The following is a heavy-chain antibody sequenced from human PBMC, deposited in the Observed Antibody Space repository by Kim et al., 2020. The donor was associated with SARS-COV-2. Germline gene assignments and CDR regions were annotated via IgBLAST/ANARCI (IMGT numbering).Heavy chain of an antibody. CDR2: INTNTGDP. CDR3: VRTQGGMDV. V-gene: IGHV7-4-1*02. CDR1: GYTFTSHA. Sequence: ASVKVSCKASGYTFTSHAMNWVRQAPGQGLEWMGWINTNTGDPMYAQGFTGRFVFSLDTSVSTAYLQISSLKAEDTAVYYCVRTQGGMDVWGQGTTVTVSS. J-gene: IGHJ6*02.